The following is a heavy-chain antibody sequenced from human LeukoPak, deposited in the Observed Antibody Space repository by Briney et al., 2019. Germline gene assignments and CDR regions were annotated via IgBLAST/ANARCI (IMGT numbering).Heavy chain of an antibody. D-gene: IGHD6-13*01. Sequence: GGSLRLSCAASGFTFSSFSMNWVRQAPGKGLEWVSSISSSRTYTYYADSVKGRFTISRDNSKNTLYLQMNSLRAEDTAVYYCAKDRSYSSSWYYYYGMDVWGQGTTVTVSS. CDR2: ISSSRTYT. J-gene: IGHJ6*02. CDR1: GFTFSSFS. CDR3: AKDRSYSSSWYYYYGMDV. V-gene: IGHV3-21*04.